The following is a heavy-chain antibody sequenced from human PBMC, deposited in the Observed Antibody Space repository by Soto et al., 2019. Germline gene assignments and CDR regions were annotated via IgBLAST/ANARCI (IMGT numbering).Heavy chain of an antibody. CDR3: ARTPEPTVPLDY. CDR2: INPNSGGT. D-gene: IGHD4-17*01. J-gene: IGHJ4*02. CDR1: GYTFTGYY. V-gene: IGHV1-2*02. Sequence: ASVKVSCKASGYTFTGYYMHWVRQAPGQGLEWMGWINPNSGGTNYAQKFQGRVTMTRDTSISTAYMELSRLRSDDTAVYYCARTPEPTVPLDYWGQGTLVTVSS.